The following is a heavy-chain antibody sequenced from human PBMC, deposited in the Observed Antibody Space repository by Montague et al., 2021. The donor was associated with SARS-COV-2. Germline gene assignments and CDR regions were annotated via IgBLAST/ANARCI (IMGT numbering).Heavy chain of an antibody. CDR3: ARAVSVRRAVNWLDP. J-gene: IGHJ5*02. Sequence: SETLSLTCTVSGGSMSDHYWAWIRQPPGKGLEWLAHIYYSGGINSNASLKSRVTMSVDTSKNQFSLKLTSVTAADTAVYYCARAVSVRRAVNWLDPWGQGTLVTVSS. CDR1: GGSMSDHY. V-gene: IGHV4-59*11. D-gene: IGHD3-10*01. CDR2: IYYSGGI.